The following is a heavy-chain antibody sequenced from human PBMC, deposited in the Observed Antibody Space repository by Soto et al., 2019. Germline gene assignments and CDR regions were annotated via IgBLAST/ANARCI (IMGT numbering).Heavy chain of an antibody. Sequence: QVQLQESGPGLVKPSENLSLTCTVSGGSIRSYYWSWIRQPPGKGLEWIEYMYHSGSTNYNPSLRSRVTIPVDTSRNQFSLKLSSVTAADTAVYYCASSVGGVDGHKYGCWGQGTLVPVSS. CDR3: ASSVGGVDGHKYGC. J-gene: IGHJ4*02. D-gene: IGHD2-8*01. CDR2: MYHSGST. CDR1: GGSIRSYY. V-gene: IGHV4-59*01.